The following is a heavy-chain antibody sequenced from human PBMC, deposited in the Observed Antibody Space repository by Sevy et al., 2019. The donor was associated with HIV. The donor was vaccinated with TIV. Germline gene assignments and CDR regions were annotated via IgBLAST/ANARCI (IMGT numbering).Heavy chain of an antibody. J-gene: IGHJ6*02. Sequence: GGSLRLSCAASGFTFRYYGIHGVRQAPGKGLEWVALISFDGSKKYYVDSVKGRFTISRDNYQNTLYLQMNSLRDEDTAVYYCARGDCSSTSCYSTQYYYGMDVWGQGTTVTVSS. V-gene: IGHV3-30*19. CDR2: ISFDGSKK. D-gene: IGHD2-2*01. CDR3: ARGDCSSTSCYSTQYYYGMDV. CDR1: GFTFRYYG.